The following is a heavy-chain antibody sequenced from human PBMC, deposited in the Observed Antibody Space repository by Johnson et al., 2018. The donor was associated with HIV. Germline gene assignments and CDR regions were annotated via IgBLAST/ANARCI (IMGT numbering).Heavy chain of an antibody. D-gene: IGHD4/OR15-4a*01. V-gene: IGHV3-33*06. Sequence: VQLVESGGGLVQPGRSLRLSCTTSGFTFGDYAMSWVRQAPGKGLEWVAVIWYDGSNKFYADSVKGRFTISRDNSKNTVYLQMNSLRVEDTAVYYCAKSPGKDHGGNSGGFEIWGQGTMVTVSS. CDR1: GFTFGDYA. CDR2: IWYDGSNK. J-gene: IGHJ3*02. CDR3: AKSPGKDHGGNSGGFEI.